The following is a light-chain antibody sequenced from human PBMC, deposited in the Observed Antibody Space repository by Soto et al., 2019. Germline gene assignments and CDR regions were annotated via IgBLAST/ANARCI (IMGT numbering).Light chain of an antibody. CDR3: QQYNNWPRT. Sequence: EIVLTQSPGTLSLSPGERATLSCRASQSVRSSYLAWYQQKPGQAPRLLIYGASSRATGIPDRFSGSGSGTDFTLTISRLEPEDFAVYYCQQYNNWPRTFGQGTRLEIK. CDR2: GAS. J-gene: IGKJ5*01. V-gene: IGKV3-20*01. CDR1: QSVRSSY.